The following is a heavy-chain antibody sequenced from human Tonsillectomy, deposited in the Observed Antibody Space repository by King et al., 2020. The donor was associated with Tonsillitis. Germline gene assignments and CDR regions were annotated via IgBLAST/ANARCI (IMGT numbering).Heavy chain of an antibody. CDR3: ARSRDGYPYYFDY. D-gene: IGHD5-24*01. CDR2: IYYNGST. CDR1: GGSISSSSYY. Sequence: LQLQESGPGLGKPSETLSLTCTVSGGSISSSSYYLGWIRQPPGKGPEWIVSIYYNGSTYSNPSLKSRVTISVDTPNNQFSLKLSSVTAADTAVYYCARSRDGYPYYFDYWGQGTLVTVSS. V-gene: IGHV4-39*01. J-gene: IGHJ4*02.